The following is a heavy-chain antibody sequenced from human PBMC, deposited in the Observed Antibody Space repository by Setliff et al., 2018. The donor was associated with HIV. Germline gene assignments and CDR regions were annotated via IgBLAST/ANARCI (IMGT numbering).Heavy chain of an antibody. CDR2: INYSGET. Sequence: SETLSLTCAVYGGSFPAYYWNWVRQPPGKGLEWIGEINYSGETTYNPSLKSRVNMFIDTSKKQFSLKLLSVTAADTAVYYCVRQHGDYAFGSWGQGTLVNVSS. CDR1: GGSFPAYY. J-gene: IGHJ5*01. CDR3: VRQHGDYAFGS. D-gene: IGHD4-17*01. V-gene: IGHV4-34*01.